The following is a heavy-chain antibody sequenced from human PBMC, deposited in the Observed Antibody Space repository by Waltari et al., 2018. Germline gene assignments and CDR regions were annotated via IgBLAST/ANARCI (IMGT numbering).Heavy chain of an antibody. D-gene: IGHD3-10*01. J-gene: IGHJ4*02. V-gene: IGHV1-46*04. CDR2: GNPNGGST. CDR1: GYTFTDFY. CDR3: ARSGSTLSWGVAE. Sequence: QVQLVQSGAEVKKPGASVKVSCKASGYTFTDFYIHWVRQAPGQGLEWMGMGNPNGGSTSYAQRLRDRVTMTRDTSTNTVYMELSSLRSEDTAVYYCARSGSTLSWGVAEWGQGTLVTVSS.